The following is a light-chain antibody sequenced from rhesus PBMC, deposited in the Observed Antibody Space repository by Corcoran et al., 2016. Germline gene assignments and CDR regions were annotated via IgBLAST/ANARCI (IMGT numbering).Light chain of an antibody. Sequence: DIQMTQSPSSLSASVGDRVTIPCRASQGISNWLAWYHQNPGKAPKFLISRASNLETGDPSRFMGSGCGTDFTLTISSLQPEDIATEYGQQHDNAPLTFGPGTKLDIK. CDR3: QQHDNAPLT. CDR1: QGISNW. V-gene: IGKV1-69*01. J-gene: IGKJ3*01. CDR2: RAS.